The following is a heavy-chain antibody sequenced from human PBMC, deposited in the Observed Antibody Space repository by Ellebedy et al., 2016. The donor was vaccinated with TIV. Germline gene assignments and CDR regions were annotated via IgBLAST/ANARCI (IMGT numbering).Heavy chain of an antibody. D-gene: IGHD4-23*01. CDR3: AREPVGVGPAFDI. Sequence: GESLKISCAASGLTFSSHAMSWVSQAPGKGLEWVSSISDSGGNTYYADSVKGRFTISRDNSKNTLYLQMNSLRAEDTAVYYCAREPVGVGPAFDIWGQGTMVTVSS. CDR2: ISDSGGNT. CDR1: GLTFSSHA. V-gene: IGHV3-23*01. J-gene: IGHJ3*02.